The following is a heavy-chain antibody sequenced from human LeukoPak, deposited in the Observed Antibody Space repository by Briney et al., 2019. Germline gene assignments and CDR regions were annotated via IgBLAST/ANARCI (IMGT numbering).Heavy chain of an antibody. CDR2: ISGSGDNT. Sequence: GGSLRLSCAASGFTFSTYAMSWVRQAPGKGLGWVSTISGSGDNTYYADSVKGRFTIFRDNSQNTLYLQMSSLRAEDTAVYYCAKEAPKGFCSGGSCYAPGFDTWGQGILVTVSS. CDR3: AKEAPKGFCSGGSCYAPGFDT. V-gene: IGHV3-23*01. CDR1: GFTFSTYA. D-gene: IGHD2-15*01. J-gene: IGHJ5*02.